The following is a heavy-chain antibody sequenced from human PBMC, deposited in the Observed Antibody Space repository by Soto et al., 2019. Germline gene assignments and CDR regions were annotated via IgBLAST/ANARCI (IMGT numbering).Heavy chain of an antibody. Sequence: EVQLLESGGGLVQPGGSLRLSCAASGFTFSSYARSWVRQAPGKGLEWVSAISGSGGSTYYADSVKGRFTISRDNSKNTLYLQMTSLRAEDTAVYYCATSSKQQVFSNWFDPWGPGTLVTVSS. V-gene: IGHV3-23*01. J-gene: IGHJ5*02. D-gene: IGHD6-13*01. CDR1: GFTFSSYA. CDR2: ISGSGGST. CDR3: ATSSKQQVFSNWFDP.